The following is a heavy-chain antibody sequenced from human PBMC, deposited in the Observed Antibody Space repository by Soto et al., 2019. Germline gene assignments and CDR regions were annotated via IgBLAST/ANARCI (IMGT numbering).Heavy chain of an antibody. D-gene: IGHD1-26*01. CDR1: VGSVSSGSYY. CDR2: IYYSGST. Sequence: PSETLSLTCTVSVGSVSSGSYYWSWIRQPPGKGLEWIGYIYYSGSTNYNPSLKSRVTISVDTSKNQFSLKLSSVTAADTAVYYCARGLVGATYYFDYWGQGTLVTVSS. J-gene: IGHJ4*02. V-gene: IGHV4-61*01. CDR3: ARGLVGATYYFDY.